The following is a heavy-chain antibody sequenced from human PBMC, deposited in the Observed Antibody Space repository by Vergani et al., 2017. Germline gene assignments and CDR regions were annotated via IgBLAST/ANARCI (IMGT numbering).Heavy chain of an antibody. J-gene: IGHJ3*02. Sequence: QVQLVQSGAEVKKPGSSVKVSCKASGGTFSSYAISWVRQAPGQGLEWMGRIIPILGTANYAQKFQDRVTITRDRSMSTAYMELSSLRSEDTAMYYCASQLIEEQPVGAFDIWGQGTMVTVSS. CDR3: ASQLIEEQPVGAFDI. D-gene: IGHD6-13*01. CDR2: IIPILGTA. CDR1: GGTFSSYA. V-gene: IGHV1-69*04.